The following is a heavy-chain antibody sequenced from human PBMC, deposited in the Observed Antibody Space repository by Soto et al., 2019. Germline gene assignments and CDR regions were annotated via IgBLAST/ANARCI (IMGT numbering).Heavy chain of an antibody. J-gene: IGHJ4*02. CDR3: TTEGTVTTRRRRDY. CDR2: IKSKTDGGTT. V-gene: IGHV3-15*01. D-gene: IGHD4-17*01. Sequence: VQLVESGGGLVKPGGSLRLSCAASGFTFSNAWMSWVRQAPGKGLEWVGRIKSKTDGGTTDYAAPVKGRFTISRDDSKNTLYLQMNSLKTEDTAVYYCTTEGTVTTRRRRDYWGQGTLVTVSS. CDR1: GFTFSNAW.